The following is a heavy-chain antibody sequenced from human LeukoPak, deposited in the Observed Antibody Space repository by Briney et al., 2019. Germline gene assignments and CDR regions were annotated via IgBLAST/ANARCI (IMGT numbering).Heavy chain of an antibody. Sequence: GGSLRLSCAASGITFSNYAMSCVRQAPGKGLEWVSAISVDGATTHYADSVEGRFTISRDNSKNTLYLQMNSLRAEDTAVYYCGPREDSSTNAYDYWGQGTLVTVSS. D-gene: IGHD2-2*01. J-gene: IGHJ4*02. CDR1: GITFSNYA. V-gene: IGHV3-23*01. CDR3: GPREDSSTNAYDY. CDR2: ISVDGATT.